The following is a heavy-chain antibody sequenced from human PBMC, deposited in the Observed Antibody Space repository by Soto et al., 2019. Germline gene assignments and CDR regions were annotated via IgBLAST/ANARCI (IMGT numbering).Heavy chain of an antibody. J-gene: IGHJ3*02. D-gene: IGHD1-26*01. CDR2: ISAYNGNT. CDR1: GYTFTSYG. V-gene: IGHV1-18*01. CDR3: TRHILGYSGWSSDAFEI. Sequence: ASVKVACKVSGYTFTSYGISWVRQAPGQGPEWMGWISAYNGNTNYAQMHPGRVTMTTDTSTSTAYMELRSLRSDDTAVYYCTRHILGYSGWSSDAFEIWGQGTMVTVSS.